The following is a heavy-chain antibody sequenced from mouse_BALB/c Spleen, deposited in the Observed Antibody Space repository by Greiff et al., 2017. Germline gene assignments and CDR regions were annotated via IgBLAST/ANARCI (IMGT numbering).Heavy chain of an antibody. V-gene: IGHV1-67*01. CDR1: GYTFTDYA. Sequence: QVQLQQSGPELVRPGVSVKISCKGSGYTFTDYAMHWVKQSHAKSLEWIGVISTYYGNTNYNQKFKGKATLTVDKSSSTAFMHLNSLTSEDSAVYYCARGTYGNYRDWYFDVWGAGTTVTVSS. J-gene: IGHJ1*01. D-gene: IGHD2-1*01. CDR2: ISTYYGNT. CDR3: ARGTYGNYRDWYFDV.